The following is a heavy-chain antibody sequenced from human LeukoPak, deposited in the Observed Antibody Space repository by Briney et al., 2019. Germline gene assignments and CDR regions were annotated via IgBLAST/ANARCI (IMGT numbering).Heavy chain of an antibody. Sequence: SETLSLTCTVSGGSISSYYWSWIRQPAGKGLEWIGRIYTSGSTNYNPSLKSRVTISVDTSKNQFSLRLSSVTAADTAVYYCARQSAAADWYNWFDPCGQGTLVIISS. D-gene: IGHD6-13*01. J-gene: IGHJ5*02. CDR1: GGSISSYY. CDR3: ARQSAAADWYNWFDP. CDR2: IYTSGST. V-gene: IGHV4-4*07.